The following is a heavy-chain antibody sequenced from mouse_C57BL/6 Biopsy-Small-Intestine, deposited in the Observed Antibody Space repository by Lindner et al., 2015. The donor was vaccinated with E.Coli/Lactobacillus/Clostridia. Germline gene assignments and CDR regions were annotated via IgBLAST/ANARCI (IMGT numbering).Heavy chain of an antibody. CDR3: ARSRLRLWFAY. V-gene: IGHV14-3*01. D-gene: IGHD2-4*01. Sequence: VQLQESGAELVRPGASVKLSCTASGFNIKDDYIHWVKQRPEQGLEWIGRIDPANGNTKYAPKFQDKATVTADTSSNTAYLQLNSLTSEDTAVYYCARSRLRLWFAYWGQGTLVTVSA. CDR1: GFNIKDDY. J-gene: IGHJ3*01. CDR2: IDPANGNT.